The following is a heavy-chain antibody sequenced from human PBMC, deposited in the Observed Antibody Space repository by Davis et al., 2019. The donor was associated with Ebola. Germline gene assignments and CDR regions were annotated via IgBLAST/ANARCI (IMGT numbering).Heavy chain of an antibody. V-gene: IGHV3-21*01. D-gene: IGHD3-16*01. CDR2: ISSSSSYI. Sequence: GESLKISCVASGFTFSSYSMNWVRQAPGKGLEWVSSISSSSSYIYYADSVKGRFTISRDNAKNSLYLQMNSLRAEDTAVYYCARDGVVWGRGTYYFDYWGQGTLVTVSS. J-gene: IGHJ4*02. CDR1: GFTFSSYS. CDR3: ARDGVVWGRGTYYFDY.